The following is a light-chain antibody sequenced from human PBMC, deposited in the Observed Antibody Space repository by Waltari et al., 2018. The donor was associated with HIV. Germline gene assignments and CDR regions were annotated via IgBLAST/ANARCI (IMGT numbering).Light chain of an antibody. CDR3: QLWNSRNDPAVV. CDR1: GIATKD. Sequence: SYVVTQLAPLSVASGQTSWITCARGGIATKDVHWYQQKPGQPPMLVTSSLRDRPSGIPERVTGSFFGTTTTATLTISRVEVGDEADYYCQLWNSRNDPAVVFGGGTKLTVL. V-gene: IGLV3-21*02. CDR2: SLR. J-gene: IGLJ2*01.